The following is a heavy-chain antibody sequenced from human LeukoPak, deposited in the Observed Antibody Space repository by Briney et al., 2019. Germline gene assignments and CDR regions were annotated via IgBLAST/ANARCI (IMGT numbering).Heavy chain of an antibody. CDR2: IYYSGST. Sequence: SETLSLTCTVSGGSINSHIYYWGWIRQPPGRGLEWIGSIYYSGSTYYNPSLKSRVTISVDTSKNQFSLKLSSVTAADTAVYYCARDLFVSVRGYLFDPWGQGTLVTVSS. CDR1: GGSINSHIYY. D-gene: IGHD3-10*01. J-gene: IGHJ5*02. CDR3: ARDLFVSVRGYLFDP. V-gene: IGHV4-39*07.